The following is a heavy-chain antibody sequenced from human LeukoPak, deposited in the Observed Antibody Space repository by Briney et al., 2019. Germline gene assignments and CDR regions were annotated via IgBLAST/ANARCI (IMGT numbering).Heavy chain of an antibody. D-gene: IGHD2-21*02. V-gene: IGHV4-38-2*02. J-gene: IGHJ5*02. Sequence: SETLSLTCTVSGYSISSAYYWVWIRQPPGKGLEWIGTIYHSGTTYYNPSLKSRVAISVDTSKNQFSLKLSSVTAADTAIYSCARAYCGGDCYNSRGWFDPWGQGTLVTVSS. CDR1: GYSISSAYY. CDR3: ARAYCGGDCYNSRGWFDP. CDR2: IYHSGTT.